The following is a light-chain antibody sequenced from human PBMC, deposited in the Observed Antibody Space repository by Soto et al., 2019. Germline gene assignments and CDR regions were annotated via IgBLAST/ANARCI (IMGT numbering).Light chain of an antibody. CDR1: SSNIGAGYD. CDR2: GNS. CDR3: QSYDSSLSGLV. J-gene: IGLJ2*01. V-gene: IGLV1-40*01. Sequence: QLVLTQPPSVSEAPGQRVTISCTGSSSNIGAGYDVHWYQQLPGTAPKLLIYGNSNRPSGVPDRFSGSKSGTSASLAITGLQAEDEADYYCQSYDSSLSGLVFGGGTKLTVL.